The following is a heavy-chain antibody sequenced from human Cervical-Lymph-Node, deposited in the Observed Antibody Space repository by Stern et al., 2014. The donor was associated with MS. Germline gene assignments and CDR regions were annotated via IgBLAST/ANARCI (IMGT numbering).Heavy chain of an antibody. CDR2: IYYSGGT. CDR3: ARVSYDFWSGYYPFDY. V-gene: IGHV4-61*01. J-gene: IGHJ4*02. Sequence: QVQLQESGPGLVKPSETLSLTCTVSGGSVSSGSYYWSWIRQPPGQGLEWIGYIYYSGGTNYNPSLKSRVTISVDTSKNQFSLKLSSVTAADTAVYYCARVSYDFWSGYYPFDYWGQGTLVTVSS. D-gene: IGHD3-3*01. CDR1: GGSVSSGSYY.